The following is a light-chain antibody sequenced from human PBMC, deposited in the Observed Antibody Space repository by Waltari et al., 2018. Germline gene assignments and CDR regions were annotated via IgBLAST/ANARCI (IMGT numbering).Light chain of an antibody. CDR1: SSDVGRYNF. CDR2: DVV. J-gene: IGLJ7*01. V-gene: IGLV2-11*02. Sequence: QSALTQPRSVSGSPGQSVTISCRGTSSDVGRYNFVSWYQQHPVNAPKLLIYDVVKRPSGVPDRFSGSKSGNTASLTISGLQTEDESDYYCCSYAGSYTFVFGGGTQLTVL. CDR3: CSYAGSYTFV.